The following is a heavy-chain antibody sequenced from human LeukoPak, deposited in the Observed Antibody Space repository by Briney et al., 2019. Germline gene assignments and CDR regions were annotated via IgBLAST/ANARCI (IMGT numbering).Heavy chain of an antibody. Sequence: GASVKVSCKASGYTFTSYDINWVRQATGQGLEWMGWMNPNSGNTGYAQKFQGRVTMTRNTSISTAYMGLSSLRSEDTAVYYCARRYSSSWYESDYWGQGTLVTVSS. CDR1: GYTFTSYD. CDR2: MNPNSGNT. D-gene: IGHD6-13*01. V-gene: IGHV1-8*01. J-gene: IGHJ4*02. CDR3: ARRYSSSWYESDY.